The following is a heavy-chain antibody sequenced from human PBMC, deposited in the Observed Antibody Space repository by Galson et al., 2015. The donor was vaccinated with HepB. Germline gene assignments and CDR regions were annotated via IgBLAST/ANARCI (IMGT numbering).Heavy chain of an antibody. V-gene: IGHV4-31*03. D-gene: IGHD3-22*01. CDR3: ARIGMQVVVINA. J-gene: IGHJ4*02. CDR2: IHTIGST. Sequence: TLSLTCTVSGGSISSGGYYWSWIRQLPGKGLEWIGYIHTIGSTYYNPSLKSRVIIPLDTSKDQFSLNLNSVTAADTAVYYCARIGMQVVVINAWGQGTPVTVSS. CDR1: GGSISSGGYY.